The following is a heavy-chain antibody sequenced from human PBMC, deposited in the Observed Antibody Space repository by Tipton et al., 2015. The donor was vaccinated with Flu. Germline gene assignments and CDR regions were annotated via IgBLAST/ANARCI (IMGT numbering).Heavy chain of an antibody. J-gene: IGHJ2*01. CDR3: ATGGSAWFYWYFDL. CDR2: VTGSGTGT. V-gene: IGHV3-23*01. Sequence: ALRLSCAASGFTFSSYSMNWVRQAPGKGLEWVSGVTGSGTGTYYADSVKGRFTISRDNSKDTLYLQMNSLRGEDTAIYYCATGGSAWFYWYFDLWGRGTLVTVSS. D-gene: IGHD6-19*01. CDR1: GFTFSSYS.